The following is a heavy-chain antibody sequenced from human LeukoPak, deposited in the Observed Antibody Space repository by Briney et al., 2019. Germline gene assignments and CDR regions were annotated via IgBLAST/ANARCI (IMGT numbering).Heavy chain of an antibody. V-gene: IGHV4-59*01. Sequence: SETLSLTCTVSGGSISSYYWSWIRQPPGKGLEWIGYIYYSGSTNYNPSLKSRVTISVDTSKNQFSLKLSSVTAADTAVYYCASSRGDPYYYYMDVWGKGTTVTISS. CDR2: IYYSGST. D-gene: IGHD2-21*02. CDR1: GGSISSYY. J-gene: IGHJ6*03. CDR3: ASSRGDPYYYYMDV.